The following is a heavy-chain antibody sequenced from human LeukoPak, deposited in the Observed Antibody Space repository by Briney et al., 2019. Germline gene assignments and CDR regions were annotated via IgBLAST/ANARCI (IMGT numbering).Heavy chain of an antibody. D-gene: IGHD3-9*01. V-gene: IGHV1-24*01. Sequence: VSVKVSCKVSGYTLTELSMHWVRQAPGKGLEWMGGFDPEDGETIYAQKFQGRVTMTEDTSTDTAYMELSSLRSEDTAVYYCATGLVALLRWAFDIWGQGTMVTVSS. CDR1: GYTLTELS. J-gene: IGHJ3*02. CDR2: FDPEDGET. CDR3: ATGLVALLRWAFDI.